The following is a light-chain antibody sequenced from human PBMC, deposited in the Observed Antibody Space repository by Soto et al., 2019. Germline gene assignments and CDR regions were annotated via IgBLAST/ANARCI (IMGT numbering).Light chain of an antibody. CDR2: EVN. Sequence: QSALTQPASVSGSPGQSITISCTGTSRDIGLYNLVSWYQQLPGKAPKLLIYEVNERPSGISDRFSGSKSGNTASLTISGLQDEDEADYYCCSYVGSSILMFGGGTKLTVL. CDR3: CSYVGSSILM. CDR1: SRDIGLYNL. V-gene: IGLV2-23*02. J-gene: IGLJ3*02.